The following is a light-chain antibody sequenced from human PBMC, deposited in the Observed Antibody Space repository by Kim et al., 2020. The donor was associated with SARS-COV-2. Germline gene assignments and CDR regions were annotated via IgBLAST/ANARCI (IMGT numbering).Light chain of an antibody. Sequence: PGESATLSCRASQSISRSYIAWYQQKPGQAPRLLIYGASSRATGIPDRFSGSGSGTDFTFIISRLEPEDFAVYYCQQYVGSPITFGQGTRLEIK. CDR1: QSISRSY. CDR3: QQYVGSPIT. CDR2: GAS. V-gene: IGKV3-20*01. J-gene: IGKJ5*01.